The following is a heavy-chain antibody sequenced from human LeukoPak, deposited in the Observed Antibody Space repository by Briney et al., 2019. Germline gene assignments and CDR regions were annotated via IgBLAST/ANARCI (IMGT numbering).Heavy chain of an antibody. CDR3: VSGSLQSGYNFDY. J-gene: IGHJ4*02. CDR1: GFTFSNYW. V-gene: IGHV3-74*01. Sequence: GGSLRLSCAASGFTFSNYWMHWIREVPGKGLVWVSHIKYDGSATNYADSVKGRFTISRDNAKNNLYLQMNSLRAEDTAVYYCVSGSLQSGYNFDYWGQGDLVTVSS. D-gene: IGHD3-3*01. CDR2: IKYDGSAT.